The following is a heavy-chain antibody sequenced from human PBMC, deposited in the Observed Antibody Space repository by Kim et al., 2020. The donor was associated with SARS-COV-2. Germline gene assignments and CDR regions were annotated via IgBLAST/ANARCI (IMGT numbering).Heavy chain of an antibody. D-gene: IGHD3-22*01. CDR2: IKSKTDGGTT. J-gene: IGHJ2*01. Sequence: GGSLRLSCAASGFTFSNAWMSWVRQAPGKGLEWVGRIKSKTDGGTTDYAAPVKGRFTISRDDSKNTLYLQMNSLKTEDTAVYYCTTVRDIWPFGTMTSRDYWYFDLWGRGTLVTVSS. CDR1: GFTFSNAW. V-gene: IGHV3-15*01. CDR3: TTVRDIWPFGTMTSRDYWYFDL.